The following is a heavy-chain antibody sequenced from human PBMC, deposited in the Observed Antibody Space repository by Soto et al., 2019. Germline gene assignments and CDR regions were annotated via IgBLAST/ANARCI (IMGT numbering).Heavy chain of an antibody. V-gene: IGHV1-18*01. CDR2: ISAYNGNT. CDR3: ARDDYSNFYYYYGMDV. J-gene: IGHJ6*02. CDR1: GYTFTSYG. Sequence: ASVKVSCKASGYTFTSYGISWLRQAPGQGLEWMGWISAYNGNTNYAQKLQGRVTMTTDTSTSTAYMELRSLRSDDTAVYYCARDDYSNFYYYYGMDVWGQGTTVTVS. D-gene: IGHD4-4*01.